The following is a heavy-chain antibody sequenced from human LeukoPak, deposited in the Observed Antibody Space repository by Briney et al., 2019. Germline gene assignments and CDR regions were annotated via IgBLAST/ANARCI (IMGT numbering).Heavy chain of an antibody. CDR3: ARAYCGGDCYSNWFDP. CDR1: GGSISNYY. V-gene: IGHV4-59*01. CDR2: IYYSGST. D-gene: IGHD2-21*02. J-gene: IGHJ5*02. Sequence: SETLSLTCTVSGGSISNYYWSWIRQPPGKGLEWIGYIYYSGSTNYNPSLKSRVTISVDTSKNQFSLKLSSVTAADTAVYYCARAYCGGDCYSNWFDPWGQGTLVTVSS.